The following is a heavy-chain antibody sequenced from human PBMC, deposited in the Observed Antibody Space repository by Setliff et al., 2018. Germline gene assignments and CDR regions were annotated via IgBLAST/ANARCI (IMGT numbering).Heavy chain of an antibody. V-gene: IGHV4-34*01. J-gene: IGHJ5*02. Sequence: PSETLSLTCAVYDGSFSGYYWSWIRQPPGKGLEWIGEIDHSGNTNYNPSLKSRVTIFVDTSKNQFSLKLNSVTAADMAVYYCARGYCSSSGCFFAGWFDPWGQGTRVTVSS. D-gene: IGHD2-2*01. CDR3: ARGYCSSSGCFFAGWFDP. CDR2: IDHSGNT. CDR1: DGSFSGYY.